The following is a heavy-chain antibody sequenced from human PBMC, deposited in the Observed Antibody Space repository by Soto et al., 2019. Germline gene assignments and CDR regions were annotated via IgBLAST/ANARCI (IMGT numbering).Heavy chain of an antibody. CDR1: RETFSSYD. CDR3: ARVTYYYDSSGYPDY. V-gene: IGHV1-8*01. Sequence: ASENASCKASRETFSSYDINFLQQSNGRGLEGMGWMNPNSGNTGYAQKFQGRVTMTRNTSISTAYMELSSLRSEDTAVYYCARVTYYYDSSGYPDYWGQGTLVTLSS. J-gene: IGHJ4*02. D-gene: IGHD3-22*01. CDR2: MNPNSGNT.